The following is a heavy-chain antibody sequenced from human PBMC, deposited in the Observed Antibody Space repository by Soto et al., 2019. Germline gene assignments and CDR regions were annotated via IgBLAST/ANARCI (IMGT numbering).Heavy chain of an antibody. J-gene: IGHJ4*02. D-gene: IGHD1-26*01. V-gene: IGHV3-23*01. CDR1: GFTFSSYA. CDR2: ISGSGGST. Sequence: PGGSLRLSCAASGFTFSSYAMSWVRQAPGKGLEWVSTISGSGGSTYYADSVKGRFTISRDNSKNTLYLQMNSLRAEDTAVYYCAKGRGIVGAYINWGQGTLVTVSS. CDR3: AKGRGIVGAYIN.